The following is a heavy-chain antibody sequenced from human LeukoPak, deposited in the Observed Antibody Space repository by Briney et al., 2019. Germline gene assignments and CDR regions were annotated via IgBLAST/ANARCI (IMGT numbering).Heavy chain of an antibody. V-gene: IGHV4-39*01. J-gene: IGHJ5*02. D-gene: IGHD6-19*01. CDR1: DGSISSNNYY. CDR2: RFYSGST. Sequence: SETLSLTCTVSDGSISSNNYYWGWIRQPPGKGLEWIGSRFYSGSTYYNPSLRSRVTVSVDTSKNQFFLRLNSVTAADTAVYHCARHLAVAGTKYNWFDRWGQGTQVTVSS. CDR3: ARHLAVAGTKYNWFDR.